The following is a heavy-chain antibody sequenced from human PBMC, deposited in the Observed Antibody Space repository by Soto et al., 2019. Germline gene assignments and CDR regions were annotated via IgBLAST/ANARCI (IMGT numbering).Heavy chain of an antibody. CDR1: GGSISSGGYY. Sequence: TSETLSLTCTVSGGSISSGGYYWSWIRQHPGKGLEWIGYIYYSGSTYYNPSLKSRVTISVDTSKNQFSLKLSSVTAADTAVYYCARAPRPGSGSSNNWFDPWGQGTLVTVSS. J-gene: IGHJ5*02. CDR2: IYYSGST. CDR3: ARAPRPGSGSSNNWFDP. V-gene: IGHV4-31*03. D-gene: IGHD3-10*01.